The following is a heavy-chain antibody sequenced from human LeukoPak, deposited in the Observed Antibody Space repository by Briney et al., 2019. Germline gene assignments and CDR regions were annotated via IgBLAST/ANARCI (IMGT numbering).Heavy chain of an antibody. D-gene: IGHD3-22*01. Sequence: SVNVSCKASGGTFSSYAISWVGQAPGQGREWMGGIIPIFGTANYAQKFQGRVTITTDESTSTAYMELSSLKYEDTAVYYCASVHPGQVGDSSGYYPRWYYYMDVWGKGTTVTVSS. CDR1: GGTFSSYA. CDR2: IIPIFGTA. CDR3: ASVHPGQVGDSSGYYPRWYYYMDV. J-gene: IGHJ6*03. V-gene: IGHV1-69*05.